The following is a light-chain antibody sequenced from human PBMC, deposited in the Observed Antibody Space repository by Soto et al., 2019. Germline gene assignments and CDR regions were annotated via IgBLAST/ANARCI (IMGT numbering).Light chain of an antibody. CDR3: QQYGSSPRT. J-gene: IGKJ1*01. V-gene: IGKV3-20*01. CDR1: QSVSSSY. Sequence: IVLMQSPGTLSLSPGERATLSCRASQSVSSSYLAWYQQKPGQAPRLLIYGASSRATGIPDRFSGSGSGTDFTLTISRLEPEDFAVYYCQQYGSSPRTFGQGTKVDI. CDR2: GAS.